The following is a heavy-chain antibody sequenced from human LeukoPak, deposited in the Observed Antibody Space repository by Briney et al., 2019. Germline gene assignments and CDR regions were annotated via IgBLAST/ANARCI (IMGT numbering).Heavy chain of an antibody. V-gene: IGHV3-23*01. D-gene: IGHD5-18*01. CDR3: ANFVDTSMGGNDY. Sequence: PGGSLRLSCAASGFSFASYAMSWVRQAPGKGLEWVSAISGSGTNTNYADSVKGRFTISRDNSKNTLYLHMNSLRAEDTALYFCANFVDTSMGGNDYWGQGTLVTVSS. CDR2: ISGSGTNT. CDR1: GFSFASYA. J-gene: IGHJ4*02.